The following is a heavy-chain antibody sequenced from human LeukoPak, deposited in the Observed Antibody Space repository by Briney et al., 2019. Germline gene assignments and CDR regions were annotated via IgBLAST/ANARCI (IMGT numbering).Heavy chain of an antibody. D-gene: IGHD3-10*02. CDR3: AELGITMIGGV. CDR2: ISSSGSTI. V-gene: IGHV3-48*03. J-gene: IGHJ6*04. CDR1: GFTFSSYE. Sequence: SGGSLRLSCAASGFTFSSYEMKWVRQAPGKGLEWVSYISSSGSTIYYADSVKGRFTISRDNAKNSLYLQMNSLGAEDTAVYYCAELGITMIGGVWGKGTTVTISS.